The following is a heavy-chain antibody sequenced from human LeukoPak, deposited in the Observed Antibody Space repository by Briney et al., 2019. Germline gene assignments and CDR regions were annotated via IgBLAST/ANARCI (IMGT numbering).Heavy chain of an antibody. CDR2: IYYSGST. Sequence: PSQTLSLTCTVSGGSISSGDYYWSWIRQPPGKGLEWIGYIYYSGSTYYNPSLKSRVTISVDTSKNQFSLKLSSVTAADTAMYYCARARLYCSGGSCYSGYYYGMDVWGKGTTVTVSS. D-gene: IGHD2-15*01. J-gene: IGHJ6*04. V-gene: IGHV4-30-4*01. CDR3: ARARLYCSGGSCYSGYYYGMDV. CDR1: GGSISSGDYY.